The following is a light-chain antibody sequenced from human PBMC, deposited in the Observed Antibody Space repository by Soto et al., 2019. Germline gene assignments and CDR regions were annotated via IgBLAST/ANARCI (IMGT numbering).Light chain of an antibody. V-gene: IGKV3D-20*01. CDR2: DAS. J-gene: IGKJ2*01. CDR1: ESVSSSY. Sequence: EIVLTQSPATLSLSPGERATLSCGASESVSSSYLAWYQQKPGLAPRLLIYDASSRATGIPDRFSGSGSGTDFTLTISRLEPEDFALYYCQQYGSSPYTFDQGTKLEIK. CDR3: QQYGSSPYT.